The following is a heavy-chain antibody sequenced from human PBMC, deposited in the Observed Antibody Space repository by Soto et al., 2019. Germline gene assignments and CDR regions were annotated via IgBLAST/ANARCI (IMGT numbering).Heavy chain of an antibody. Sequence: GETLKISCKGSGYSFTIYWIGWVRQMPGKGLEWMGIIYPGDSDTRYSPSFQGQVTISADNSKNTLYLQLSSLRPDDTAVYYCAKRXGQAWSRDHFYYYAMEVWGRGTTVTVSS. V-gene: IGHV5-51*01. CDR2: IYPGDSDT. CDR3: AKRXGQAWSRDHFYYYAMEV. J-gene: IGHJ6*02. CDR1: GYSFTIYW. D-gene: IGHD3-3*01.